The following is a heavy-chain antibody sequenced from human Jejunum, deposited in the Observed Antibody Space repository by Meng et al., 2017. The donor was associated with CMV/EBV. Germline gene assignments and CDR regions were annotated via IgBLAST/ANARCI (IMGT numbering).Heavy chain of an antibody. J-gene: IGHJ4*02. CDR3: AHVSYYYDSSAYTRRWYFDY. Sequence: SGVGVGWVRQPPGKALEWLALIYWDDDKRHSPSLKTSLTVTKDNSKKQVVLTMTNVEPADTATYYCAHVSYYYDSSAYTRRWYFDYWGQGTLVTVSS. D-gene: IGHD3-22*01. V-gene: IGHV2-5*02. CDR1: SGVG. CDR2: IYWDDDK.